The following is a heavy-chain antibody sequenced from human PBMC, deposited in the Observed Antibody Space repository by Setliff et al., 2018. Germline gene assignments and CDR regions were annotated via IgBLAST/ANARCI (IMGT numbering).Heavy chain of an antibody. D-gene: IGHD3-3*01. CDR1: GFTFSRYA. CDR3: ARDDLTIKNYNFWSGPRDV. CDR2: ISYDGTNT. V-gene: IGHV3-30*01. Sequence: PGESLTISCAASGFTFSRYAMHWVRQAPGKGLEWVAVISYDGTNTYYADSVKGRFTISRDNSKNTLYLQMNSLRAEDTAVYYCARDDLTIKNYNFWSGPRDVWGKGTTVTVSS. J-gene: IGHJ6*04.